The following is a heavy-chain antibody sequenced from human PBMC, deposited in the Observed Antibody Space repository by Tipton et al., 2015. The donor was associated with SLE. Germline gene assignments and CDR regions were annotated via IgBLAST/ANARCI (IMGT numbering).Heavy chain of an antibody. CDR1: GFTFSSYW. Sequence: SLRLSCAASGFTFSSYWMHWVRQAPGKGLVWVSAISGSGGSTYYADSVKGRFTISRDNSKNTLYLQMNSLRAEDTAVYYCARDGGGYFSGDGAFDIWGQGTMVTVSS. V-gene: IGHV3-23*01. D-gene: IGHD1-26*01. J-gene: IGHJ3*02. CDR2: ISGSGGST. CDR3: ARDGGGYFSGDGAFDI.